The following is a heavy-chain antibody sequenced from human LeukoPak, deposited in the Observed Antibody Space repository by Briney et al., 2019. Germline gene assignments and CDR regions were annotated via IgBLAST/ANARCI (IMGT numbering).Heavy chain of an antibody. CDR2: IWYDGSNK. CDR3: ARVRYGGNEHGDVLEGDY. Sequence: PGGSLRLSCAASGFTFSSYGMHWVRQAPGKGLEWVAVIWYDGSNKYYADSVKGRFTISRDNSKNTLYLQMNSLRAEDTAVYYCARVRYGGNEHGDVLEGDYWGQGTLVTVSS. CDR1: GFTFSSYG. D-gene: IGHD4-23*01. J-gene: IGHJ4*02. V-gene: IGHV3-33*01.